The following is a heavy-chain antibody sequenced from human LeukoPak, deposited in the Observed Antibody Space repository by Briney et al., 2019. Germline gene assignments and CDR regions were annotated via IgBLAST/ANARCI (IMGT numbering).Heavy chain of an antibody. V-gene: IGHV3-23*01. CDR2: MSGSGGST. Sequence: GGSLRLSCAASGFTFSSYAMSWVRQAPGKGLEWVSAMSGSGGSTYYADSVKGRFTISRDNSKNTLYLQMNSLRAEDTAVYYCAKPRGVTIVRGVIYDYWGQGTLVTVSS. J-gene: IGHJ4*02. CDR3: AKPRGVTIVRGVIYDY. D-gene: IGHD3-10*01. CDR1: GFTFSSYA.